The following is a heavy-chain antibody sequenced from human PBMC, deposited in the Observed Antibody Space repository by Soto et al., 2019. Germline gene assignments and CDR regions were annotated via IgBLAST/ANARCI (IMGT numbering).Heavy chain of an antibody. Sequence: QVQLQQWGAGLLKPSETLSLTCAVYGGSFSGYYWSWIRQPPGKGLEWIGEINHSGSTNYNPSLKSRVTISVDTSKNQFSLKLSSVTAADTAVYYCAREIGEYDILTGYSRYYYYGMDVW. CDR3: AREIGEYDILTGYSRYYYYGMDV. V-gene: IGHV4-34*01. D-gene: IGHD3-9*01. J-gene: IGHJ6*01. CDR2: INHSGST. CDR1: GGSFSGYY.